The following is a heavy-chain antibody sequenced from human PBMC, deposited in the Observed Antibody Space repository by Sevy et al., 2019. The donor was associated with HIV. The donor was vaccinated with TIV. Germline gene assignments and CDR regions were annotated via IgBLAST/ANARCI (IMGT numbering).Heavy chain of an antibody. CDR3: ARDRQGITVAGTAIDY. J-gene: IGHJ4*02. D-gene: IGHD6-19*01. CDR2: ITLSGSTI. CDR1: GFTFSSYE. Sequence: GGSLRLSCTASGFTFSSYEMNWVRQAPGKGLEWVLYITLSGSTIYYADSVKGRFTISRDNAKNSLYLQMNSLRAEDTAVYYCARDRQGITVAGTAIDYWGQGTLVTISS. V-gene: IGHV3-48*03.